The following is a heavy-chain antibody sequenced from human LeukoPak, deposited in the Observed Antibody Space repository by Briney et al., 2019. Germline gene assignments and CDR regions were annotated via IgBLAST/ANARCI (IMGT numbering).Heavy chain of an antibody. CDR2: ISYSGST. CDR1: GGSISSSSYY. Sequence: SETLSLTCGVSGGSISSSSYYWGWFRQPPGKGLEWIASISYSGSTYYNPSLKSRVAISVDTSKNQFSLRLSSVTAADTAVYYCTKPYQLLPYDNWGQGTLVIVSS. D-gene: IGHD2-2*01. V-gene: IGHV4-39*01. CDR3: TKPYQLLPYDN. J-gene: IGHJ4*02.